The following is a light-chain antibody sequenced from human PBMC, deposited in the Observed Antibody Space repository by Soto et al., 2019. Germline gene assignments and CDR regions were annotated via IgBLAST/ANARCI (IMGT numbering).Light chain of an antibody. Sequence: EIVMTQSPATLSVSPGERATLSCRASQSIASNLAWYQQRPGQAPRLLMYGASVRATGVPTRFSGSGSGTVFTLYISSLQSEDFAVYYCKQYKEWPPFTFGQGTRLEIK. CDR2: GAS. J-gene: IGKJ5*01. V-gene: IGKV3-15*01. CDR1: QSIASN. CDR3: KQYKEWPPFT.